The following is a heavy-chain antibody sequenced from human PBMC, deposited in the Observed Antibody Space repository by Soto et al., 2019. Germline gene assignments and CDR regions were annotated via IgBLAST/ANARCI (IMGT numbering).Heavy chain of an antibody. CDR3: AKDRYYYCSGSYYHPNRFDL. Sequence: GGSLRLSCAASGFTFSSYAMSWVRQAPGKGLEWVSAISGSGGSTYYADSVKGRFTISRDNSKNTLYLQMNSLRAEDTAVYYCAKDRYYYCSGSYYHPNRFDLWGQGTLVPVSS. J-gene: IGHJ5*02. V-gene: IGHV3-23*01. CDR1: GFTFSSYA. CDR2: ISGSGGST. D-gene: IGHD3-10*01.